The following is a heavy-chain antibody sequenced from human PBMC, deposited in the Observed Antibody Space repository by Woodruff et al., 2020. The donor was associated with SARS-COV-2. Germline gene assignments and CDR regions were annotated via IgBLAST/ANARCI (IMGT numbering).Heavy chain of an antibody. Sequence: DGLECIGDKNHSGSTNYNPSLKSRVTISVDTSKNQFSLKLSSVTAADTAVYYCARGRSFSGWYGRHNWFDPWGQGT. J-gene: IGHJ5*02. CDR2: KNHSGST. CDR3: ARGRSFSGWYGRHNWFDP. D-gene: IGHD6-19*01. V-gene: IGHV4-34*01.